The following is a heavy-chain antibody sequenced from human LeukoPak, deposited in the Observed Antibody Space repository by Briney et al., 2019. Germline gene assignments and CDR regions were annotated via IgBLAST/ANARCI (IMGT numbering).Heavy chain of an antibody. CDR1: GGSISGGDYY. Sequence: SGTLSLTCTVSGGSISGGDYYWSWIRQPPGKGLEWIGYIYYSGSTYYNPSLKSRVTISVDTSKNQFSLRLSYVTAADTALYYCARRNYYDSSGYYLWGQGTLVTVSS. J-gene: IGHJ4*02. CDR2: IYYSGST. CDR3: ARRNYYDSSGYYL. V-gene: IGHV4-30-4*01. D-gene: IGHD3-22*01.